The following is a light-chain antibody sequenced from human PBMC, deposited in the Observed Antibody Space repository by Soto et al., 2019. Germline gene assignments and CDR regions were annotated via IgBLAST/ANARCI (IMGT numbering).Light chain of an antibody. Sequence: QSALTQPASVSGSPGQSITISCTGTSSGVGGYNYVSWYQQHPGKAPKLMIYEVSNRPSGVSNRFSGSKSGNTASLTISGLQAEDEADYYCSSYTSSSTLDVVFGGGTKLTVL. CDR3: SSYTSSSTLDVV. V-gene: IGLV2-14*01. CDR1: SSGVGGYNY. J-gene: IGLJ2*01. CDR2: EVS.